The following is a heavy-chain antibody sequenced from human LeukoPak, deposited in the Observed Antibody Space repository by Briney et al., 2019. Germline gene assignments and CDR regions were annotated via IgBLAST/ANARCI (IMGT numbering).Heavy chain of an antibody. CDR3: ARYSSSWSPYYFDY. CDR2: IYYSGST. D-gene: IGHD6-13*01. V-gene: IGHV4-31*03. CDR1: DGSISSGGYY. Sequence: SQPLSLTCTVSDGSISSGGYYWSWIRQHPGTDLEWIGYIYYSGSTYYNPSLKSRVTISVDTSKNQSSLKLSSVTAADTAVYYCARYSSSWSPYYFDYWGQGTLVTVSS. J-gene: IGHJ4*02.